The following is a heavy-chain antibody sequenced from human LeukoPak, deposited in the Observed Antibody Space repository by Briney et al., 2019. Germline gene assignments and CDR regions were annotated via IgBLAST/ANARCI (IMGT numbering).Heavy chain of an antibody. D-gene: IGHD5-12*01. V-gene: IGHV4-59*08. J-gene: IGHJ3*02. Sequence: SSETLSLTCTVSGDSIRSYYWSWIRQPPGKGLEWIGYIYIFYDGSTKYNPSLKSRVTISEDTSKNQFSLKMRSVTAADTAVYYCARREGVTSGPFATAHAFDIWGPGTLVTVSS. CDR3: ARREGVTSGPFATAHAFDI. CDR1: GDSIRSYY. CDR2: IYIFYDGST.